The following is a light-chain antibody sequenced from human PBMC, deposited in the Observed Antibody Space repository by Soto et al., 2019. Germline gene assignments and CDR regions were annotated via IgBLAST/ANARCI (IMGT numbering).Light chain of an antibody. CDR1: QGIANH. CDR3: QQSHKYPIT. CDR2: AAS. J-gene: IGKJ5*01. Sequence: DIQMTQSPSSLSAAVGDRVTITCRATQGIANHLAWFQQKPGKAPKSLIYAASSLQSGVPSRFSGSGYGTDFTLTISSLQPEDSATYYCQQSHKYPITFGQGTRLEIK. V-gene: IGKV1-16*01.